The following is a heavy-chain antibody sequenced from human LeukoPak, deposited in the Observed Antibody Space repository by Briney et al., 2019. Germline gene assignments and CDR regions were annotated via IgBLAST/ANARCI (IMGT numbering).Heavy chain of an antibody. CDR1: GGSISSGGYY. J-gene: IGHJ3*02. Sequence: SETLSLTCTVSGGSISSGGYYWSWIRQPPGKGLEWIGYIYHSGSTYYNPSLKSRVTISVDTSKNQFSLKLSSVTAADTAVYYCARGKRDGLIWTFDIWGQGTMVTVSS. V-gene: IGHV4-61*08. CDR3: ARGKRDGLIWTFDI. D-gene: IGHD5-24*01. CDR2: IYHSGST.